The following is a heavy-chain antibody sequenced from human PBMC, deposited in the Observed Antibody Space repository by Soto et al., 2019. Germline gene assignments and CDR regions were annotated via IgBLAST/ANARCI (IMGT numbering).Heavy chain of an antibody. CDR2: ISYDGSNK. CDR3: AKDFADEQWLVQDAFDI. J-gene: IGHJ3*02. Sequence: GSLRLSCAASGFTFSSYGMHWVRQAPGKGLEWVAVISYDGSNKYYADSVKGRFTISRDNSKNTLYLQMNSLRAEDTAVYYCAKDFADEQWLVQDAFDIWGQGTMVT. CDR1: GFTFSSYG. D-gene: IGHD6-19*01. V-gene: IGHV3-30*18.